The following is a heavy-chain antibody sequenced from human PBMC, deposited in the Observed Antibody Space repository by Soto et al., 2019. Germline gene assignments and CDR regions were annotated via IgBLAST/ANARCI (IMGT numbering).Heavy chain of an antibody. D-gene: IGHD3-16*01. CDR3: ARPHESIWGNHDYYFDY. CDR2: ISSDGSPI. J-gene: IGHJ4*02. V-gene: IGHV3-11*01. Sequence: RGSQRHSFEASGFTFSGYYMSWIRQAPGKGLEWVSYISSDGSPIYYSDSVKGRFTISRDNAKNSLYLQMNSLRAEDTAVYYCARPHESIWGNHDYYFDYWVQGTLVTVSS. CDR1: GFTFSGYY.